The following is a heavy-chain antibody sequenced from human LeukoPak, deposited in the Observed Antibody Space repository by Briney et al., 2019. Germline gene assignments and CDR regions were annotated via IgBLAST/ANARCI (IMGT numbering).Heavy chain of an antibody. J-gene: IGHJ4*02. CDR1: GFTFSIYA. D-gene: IGHD1-26*01. CDR2: ITGSGDST. CDR3: AKENPVGGTNYFDY. Sequence: GGSLRLSCTGSGFTFSIYAMSWVRQAPGKGLEWVSAITGSGDSTYYADSVKGRFTISRDNSKNTLSLQMNSLRAEDTAVYYCAKENPVGGTNYFDYWGQGTLVTVPS. V-gene: IGHV3-23*01.